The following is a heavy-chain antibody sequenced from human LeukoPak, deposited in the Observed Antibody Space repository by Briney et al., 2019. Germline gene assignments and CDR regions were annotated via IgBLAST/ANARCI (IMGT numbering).Heavy chain of an antibody. D-gene: IGHD3-22*01. Sequence: GTSLRLSCAASGFTFTSYGMHWVRQAPGKGLEWVALITYDGYYKYYSDSVKGRFTISSDTSKNTLYLQMNSLRAEDTAVYYCARGGHYTFDAFDTWGQRTMVTVSS. CDR3: ARGGHYTFDAFDT. CDR1: GFTFTSYG. J-gene: IGHJ3*02. CDR2: ITYDGYYK. V-gene: IGHV3-30*03.